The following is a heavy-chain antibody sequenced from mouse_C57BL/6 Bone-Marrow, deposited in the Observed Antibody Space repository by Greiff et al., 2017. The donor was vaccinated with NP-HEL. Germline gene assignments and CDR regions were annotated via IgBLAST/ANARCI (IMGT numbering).Heavy chain of an antibody. CDR2: INPNNGGT. CDR3: ARGAIHDY. CDR1: GYTFTDYY. D-gene: IGHD3-1*01. Sequence: EVQLQQSGPELVKPGASVKISCKASGYTFTDYYMNWVKQSPGKSLEWIGDINPNNGGTSYNQKFKGKAKLTVDKSSSTAYMELRSLTSEDSAVYYCARGAIHDYWGQGTTLTVSA. V-gene: IGHV1-26*01. J-gene: IGHJ2*01.